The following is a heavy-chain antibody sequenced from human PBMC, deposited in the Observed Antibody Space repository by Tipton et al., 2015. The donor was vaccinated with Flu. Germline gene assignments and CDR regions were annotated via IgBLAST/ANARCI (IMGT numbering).Heavy chain of an antibody. CDR2: IYYSGST. J-gene: IGHJ5*02. Sequence: LRLSCTVSGGSISSYYWSWIRQPPGKGLEWIGYIYYSGSTNYNPSLKSRVTISVDTSKNQFSLKLSSVTAADTAVYYCARGGSWGIVLMAFDPWGQGTLVTVSS. CDR3: ARGGSWGIVLMAFDP. CDR1: GGSISSYY. D-gene: IGHD2-8*01. V-gene: IGHV4-59*01.